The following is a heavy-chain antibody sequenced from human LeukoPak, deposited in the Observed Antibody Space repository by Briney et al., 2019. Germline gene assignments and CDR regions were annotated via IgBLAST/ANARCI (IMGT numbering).Heavy chain of an antibody. V-gene: IGHV3-30*18. J-gene: IGHJ6*02. Sequence: PGGSLRLSRAASGFTFSSYGMHWVRQAPGKGLEWVAVISYDGSNKYYADSVKGRFTISRDNSKNTLYLQMNSLRAEDTAVYYCAKEGDGDPRMDVWGQGTTVTVS. CDR1: GFTFSSYG. CDR3: AKEGDGDPRMDV. CDR2: ISYDGSNK. D-gene: IGHD4-17*01.